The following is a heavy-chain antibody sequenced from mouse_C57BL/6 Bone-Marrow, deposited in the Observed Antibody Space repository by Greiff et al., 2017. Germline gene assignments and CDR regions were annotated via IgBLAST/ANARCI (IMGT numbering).Heavy chain of an antibody. CDR1: GFSLTSYG. J-gene: IGHJ4*01. D-gene: IGHD1-1*01. Sequence: VQQQQSGPGLVQPSQSLSITCTVSGFSLTSYGVHWVRQSPGKGLEWLGVIWSGGSTDYNAAFISRLSISKDNSKSQVFFKMNSLQADDTAIYYCARDYYGSSYVVSAMDYWGQGTSVTVSS. CDR2: IWSGGST. CDR3: ARDYYGSSYVVSAMDY. V-gene: IGHV2-2*01.